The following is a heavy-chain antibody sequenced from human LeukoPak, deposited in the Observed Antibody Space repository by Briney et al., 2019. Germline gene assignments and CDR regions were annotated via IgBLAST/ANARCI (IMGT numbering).Heavy chain of an antibody. Sequence: SVKVSCKASGFTFTTSAVHWVRQARGQRLEWIGWIVVGSGYTNFARSFQERVTFTRDMSTGTAYMELSSLRSEDTAVYYCAADLLPTDPYNWFDPWGQGSLVTVSS. CDR1: GFTFTTSA. D-gene: IGHD2-2*01. J-gene: IGHJ5*02. CDR3: AADLLPTDPYNWFDP. V-gene: IGHV1-58*01. CDR2: IVVGSGYT.